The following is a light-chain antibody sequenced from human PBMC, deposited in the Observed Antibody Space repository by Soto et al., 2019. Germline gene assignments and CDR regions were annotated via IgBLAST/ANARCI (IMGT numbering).Light chain of an antibody. CDR2: DAS. J-gene: IGKJ3*01. V-gene: IGKV3-11*01. CDR3: QQRSKWPPIFT. CDR1: ETINNY. Sequence: IVLTQSPATLSLSPGERATLSCRANETINNYLAWYQQTPGQAPRLLIFDASNRAAGVPARFTGSGSGTDFTLTISSVEPEDFAVYYCQQRSKWPPIFTFGPGTKLDIK.